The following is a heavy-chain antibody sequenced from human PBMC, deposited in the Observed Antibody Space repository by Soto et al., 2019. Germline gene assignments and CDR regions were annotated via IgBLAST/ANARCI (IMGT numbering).Heavy chain of an antibody. CDR1: GFTFSSYS. D-gene: IGHD1-7*01. V-gene: IGHV3-21*01. CDR3: ASHPADLELPDDYYMDV. Sequence: GGSLRLSCAASGFTFSSYSMNWVRQAPGKGLEWVSSISSSSSYIYYADSVKGRFTISRDNAKNSLYLQMNSLRAEDTAVYYCASHPADLELPDDYYMDVWGKGTTVTVSS. CDR2: ISSSSSYI. J-gene: IGHJ6*03.